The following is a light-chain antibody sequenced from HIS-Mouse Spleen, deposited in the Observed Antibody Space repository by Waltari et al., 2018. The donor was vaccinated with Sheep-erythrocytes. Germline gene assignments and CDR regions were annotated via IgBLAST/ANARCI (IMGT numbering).Light chain of an antibody. CDR2: EDS. CDR3: QAWDSNTAV. V-gene: IGLV3-1*01. J-gene: IGLJ2*01. Sequence: SYELTQPPSVSVSPGQTASITCSGDKLGDKYACWYQQKPGQSPVLVIYEDSKRPSGTPARFAGSNSGNTATLTDSGIKAMDEADYYCQAWDSNTAVFGGGTKLNVL. CDR1: KLGDKY.